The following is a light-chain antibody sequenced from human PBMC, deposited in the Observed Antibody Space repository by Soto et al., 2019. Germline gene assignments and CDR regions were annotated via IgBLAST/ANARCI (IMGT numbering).Light chain of an antibody. CDR1: QSVTNSF. J-gene: IGKJ1*01. Sequence: EIVLAQSPGTLSLSPGERATLSCRASQSVTNSFLAWYQQKPVQAPRLLIYGASRRATGIPDRFTGSGSGTDFTLTISRLEPEDFAVYYCQQYVSSPWAFGQGTKVEI. V-gene: IGKV3-20*01. CDR2: GAS. CDR3: QQYVSSPWA.